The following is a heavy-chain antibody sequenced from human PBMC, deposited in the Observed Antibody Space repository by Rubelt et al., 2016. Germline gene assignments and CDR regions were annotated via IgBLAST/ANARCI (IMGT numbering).Heavy chain of an antibody. CDR1: GGSISSSSYY. CDR3: ARLSNSYGYNI. CDR2: IFYSGST. V-gene: IGHV4-39*01. D-gene: IGHD5-18*01. Sequence: QLQLQESGPGLVKPSETLSLTCTVSGGSISSSSYYWGWIRQPPGKGLEWIGSIFYSGSTYYNPSLKSRVTISVDTSKNQFSLKLSSVTAADTAVYYCARLSNSYGYNIWGQGTMVTVSS. J-gene: IGHJ3*02.